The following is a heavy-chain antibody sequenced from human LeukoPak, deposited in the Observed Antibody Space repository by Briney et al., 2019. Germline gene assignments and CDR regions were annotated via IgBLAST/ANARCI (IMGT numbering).Heavy chain of an antibody. CDR1: GYTFTGYY. J-gene: IGHJ5*02. D-gene: IGHD3-3*01. CDR3: ARGQVTIFGVGGSWFDP. Sequence: ASVKVSCKASGYTFTGYYMHWVRQAPGQGLEWMGWINPNSGGTNYAQKLQGRVTMTRDTSISTAYMELSRLRSDDTAVYYCARGQVTIFGVGGSWFDPWGQGTLVTVSS. CDR2: INPNSGGT. V-gene: IGHV1-2*02.